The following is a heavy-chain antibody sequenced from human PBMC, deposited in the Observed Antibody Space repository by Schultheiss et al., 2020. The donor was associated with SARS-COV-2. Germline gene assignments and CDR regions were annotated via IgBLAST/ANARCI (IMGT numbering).Heavy chain of an antibody. CDR3: ASSGVYAILGYYYGMDG. CDR2: IIPIFGTA. J-gene: IGHJ6*02. D-gene: IGHD2-8*01. V-gene: IGHV1-69*06. CDR1: GYTFTSYA. Sequence: SVKVSCKASGYTFTSYAISWVRQAPGQGLEWMGGIIPIFGTANYAQKFQGRVTITADKSTSTAYMELSILRSEDTAVYYCASSGVYAILGYYYGMDGWGQGTTVTVSS.